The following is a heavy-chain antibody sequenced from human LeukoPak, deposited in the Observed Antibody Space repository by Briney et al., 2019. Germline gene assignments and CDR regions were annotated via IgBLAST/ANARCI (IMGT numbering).Heavy chain of an antibody. CDR2: IYSGDRT. D-gene: IGHD5-18*01. J-gene: IGHJ4*02. V-gene: IGHV3-66*01. Sequence: PGQSLRLSCAASGFIVSSDYMSWVRKSPGKGLEWVSVIYSGDRTYYADSVKDRFTISSDSSKNTMYLQMNSLRAEDTAVYYCARDGGYSYGYGFDYWGQGTLVTVSS. CDR3: ARDGGYSYGYGFDY. CDR1: GFIVSSDY.